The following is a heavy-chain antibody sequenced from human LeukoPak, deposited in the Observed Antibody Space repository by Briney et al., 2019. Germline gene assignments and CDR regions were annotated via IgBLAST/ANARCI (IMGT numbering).Heavy chain of an antibody. V-gene: IGHV3-48*04. J-gene: IGHJ4*02. CDR3: AREIPYYDILTGYPPDY. D-gene: IGHD3-9*01. CDR1: GFTFSSYS. CDR2: ISSSSSTV. Sequence: GGSLRLSCAASGFTFSSYSMNWVRQAPGKGLEWVSYISSSSSTVYYADSVKGRFIISRDNAKNSLYLQMNSLRAEDTAVYYCAREIPYYDILTGYPPDYWGQGTLVTVSS.